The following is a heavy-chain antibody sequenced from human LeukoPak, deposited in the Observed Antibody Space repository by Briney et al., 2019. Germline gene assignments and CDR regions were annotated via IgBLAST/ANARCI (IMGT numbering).Heavy chain of an antibody. CDR2: IKKTGSET. J-gene: IGHJ5*02. V-gene: IGHV3-7*03. Sequence: GGSLRLSCAASGFTFSHFWMSWVRQAPGKGLEWVAYIKKTGSETYYVDSVKGRFTITRDNSKNTLYLQMNSLRAEDTAVYYCARHDWFDPWGRGTLVTVSS. CDR3: ARHDWFDP. CDR1: GFTFSHFW.